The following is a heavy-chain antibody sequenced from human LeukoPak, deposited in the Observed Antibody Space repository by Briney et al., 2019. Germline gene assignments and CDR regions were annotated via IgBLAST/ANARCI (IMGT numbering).Heavy chain of an antibody. D-gene: IGHD6-19*01. Sequence: GGSLRLSCAASGFIFSSYSMNWVRQAPGKGREWVSSISRSSSYIYSADSVKGRFTISRDNAKNSLYLQMNSLRAEDTAVYYCARDLSLGDLIAVAEGRWGQGTLVTVSS. CDR1: GFIFSSYS. V-gene: IGHV3-21*01. CDR2: ISRSSSYI. J-gene: IGHJ4*02. CDR3: ARDLSLGDLIAVAEGR.